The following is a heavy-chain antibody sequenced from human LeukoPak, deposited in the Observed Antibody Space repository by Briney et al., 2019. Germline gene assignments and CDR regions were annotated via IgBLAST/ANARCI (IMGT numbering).Heavy chain of an antibody. CDR2: IWYDGSNK. D-gene: IGHD6-13*01. J-gene: IGHJ4*02. CDR1: GFTFSSYG. V-gene: IGHV3-33*01. Sequence: GGSLRLSCAASGFTFSSYGMHWVRQAPGKGLEWVAVIWYDGSNKYYADSVKGRFTISRDNSENTLYLRMNSLRAEDTAVYYCARAAEAGYGIFDYWGQGTLVTVSS. CDR3: ARAAEAGYGIFDY.